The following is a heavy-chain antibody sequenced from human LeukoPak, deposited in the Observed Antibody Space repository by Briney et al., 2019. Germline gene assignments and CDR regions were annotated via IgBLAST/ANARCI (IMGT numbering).Heavy chain of an antibody. V-gene: IGHV3-48*01. D-gene: IGHD6-13*01. Sequence: GGSLRLSCAASGFTFSTFSMDWVRQAPGRGLQWLSYISSTSNTIYYADSLKGRFTISRDNAKNSLYLQIDSLSVEDTAVYYCARMGIAAAGVDYWGQGTLVTVSS. CDR3: ARMGIAAAGVDY. J-gene: IGHJ4*02. CDR1: GFTFSTFS. CDR2: ISSTSNTI.